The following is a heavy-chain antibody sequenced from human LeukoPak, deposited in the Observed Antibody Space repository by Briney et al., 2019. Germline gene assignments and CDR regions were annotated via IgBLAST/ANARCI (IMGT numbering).Heavy chain of an antibody. J-gene: IGHJ5*01. CDR1: GFSLSSFQ. Sequence: GGSLRLSCTASGFSLSSFQMNWVRQAPGKGLEWISYISDSGTTEYYADSVKGRFTISRDNAKNSLYLQMNSLTGEDTALYYCARDGTTNRYNWFDSWGQGTLVTVSS. CDR2: ISDSGTTE. CDR3: ARDGTTNRYNWFDS. D-gene: IGHD2-8*01. V-gene: IGHV3-48*03.